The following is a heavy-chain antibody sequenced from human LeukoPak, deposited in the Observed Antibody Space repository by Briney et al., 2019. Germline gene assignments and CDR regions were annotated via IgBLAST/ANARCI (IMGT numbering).Heavy chain of an antibody. Sequence: GASVKVSCKASGYTFTSYYMHWVRQAPGQGLEWIGIINPSGGSTSYAQKFQGRVTMTRDTSTSTVYMELSSLRSEDTAVYYCARSYDFWSYYYGMDVWGQGTTVTVSS. CDR1: GYTFTSYY. CDR2: INPSGGST. J-gene: IGHJ6*02. D-gene: IGHD3-3*01. V-gene: IGHV1-46*01. CDR3: ARSYDFWSYYYGMDV.